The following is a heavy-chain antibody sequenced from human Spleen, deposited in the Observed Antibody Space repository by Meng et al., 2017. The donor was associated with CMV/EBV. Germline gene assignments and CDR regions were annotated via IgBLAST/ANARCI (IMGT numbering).Heavy chain of an antibody. CDR1: GFSVNDKY. V-gene: IGHV3-66*01. CDR3: TGDSQLHPNLDY. CDR2: IYRGDNT. Sequence: VQLVESGGGLVQPGGFLRLSCATSGFSVNDKYMSWVRQPPGKGLEWVSIIYRGDNTYYADSVKGRFTVSRDNSKNTMYLQMNSLRVEDTAVYYCTGDSQLHPNLDYWGQGTLVTVSS. D-gene: IGHD3-10*01. J-gene: IGHJ4*02.